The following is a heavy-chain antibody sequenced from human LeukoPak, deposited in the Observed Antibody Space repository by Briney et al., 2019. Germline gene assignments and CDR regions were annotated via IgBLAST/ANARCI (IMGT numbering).Heavy chain of an antibody. V-gene: IGHV3-9*01. D-gene: IGHD6-19*01. CDR1: GFTFDDYA. Sequence: PGGSLRLSCAASGFTFDDYAMHWVRQAPGKGLEWVSGISWNSGSIGYADSVKGRFTISRDNAKNSLYLQMNSLRAEDTAVYYCARDKLAYSSGGYFHYYGMDVWGQGTTVTVSS. J-gene: IGHJ6*02. CDR2: ISWNSGSI. CDR3: ARDKLAYSSGGYFHYYGMDV.